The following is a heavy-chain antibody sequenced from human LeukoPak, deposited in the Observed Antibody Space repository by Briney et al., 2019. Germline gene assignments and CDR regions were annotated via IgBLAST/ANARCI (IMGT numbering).Heavy chain of an antibody. V-gene: IGHV4-59*08. CDR1: GGSISSYY. CDR2: VSYSGST. D-gene: IGHD6-19*01. J-gene: IGHJ4*02. CDR3: ARQLRGEAVAGHLQPFDY. Sequence: SETLSLTCTVSGGSISSYYWSWIRQPPGKGLESIGYVSYSGSTNYNPSLKSRVTISVDTSKNQFSLKLSSVTAADTAVYFCARQLRGEAVAGHLQPFDYWGQGTLVTVSS.